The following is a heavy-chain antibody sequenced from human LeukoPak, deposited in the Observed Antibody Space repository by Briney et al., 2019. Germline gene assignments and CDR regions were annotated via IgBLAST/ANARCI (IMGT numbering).Heavy chain of an antibody. V-gene: IGHV4-59*12. CDR3: ARGGSRSYTSSTLDY. J-gene: IGHJ4*02. D-gene: IGHD6-6*01. CDR1: GGSITVYY. CDR2: IAYSGST. Sequence: PSETLSLTCSVSGGSITVYYWNWIRQSPGKGLEWIGSIAYSGSTNYNHSLKSRVTISIDTSKNRFSLKVSSVIAADTAMYYCARGGSRSYTSSTLDYWGQGTLVTVSS.